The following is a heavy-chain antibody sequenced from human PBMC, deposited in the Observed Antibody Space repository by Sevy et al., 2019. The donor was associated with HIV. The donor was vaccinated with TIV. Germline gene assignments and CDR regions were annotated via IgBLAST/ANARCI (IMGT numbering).Heavy chain of an antibody. J-gene: IGHJ4*02. Sequence: GGSLRLSCVASGFALSSYWMNWVRQAPGKGLEWVANIKQDGSEKYYVDSVKGRFTISRDNAKNSLYLQMNSLRAEDTAVYYCITTVTTVDYWGQGTLVTVSS. CDR3: ITTVTTVDY. D-gene: IGHD4-17*01. CDR1: GFALSSYW. CDR2: IKQDGSEK. V-gene: IGHV3-7*01.